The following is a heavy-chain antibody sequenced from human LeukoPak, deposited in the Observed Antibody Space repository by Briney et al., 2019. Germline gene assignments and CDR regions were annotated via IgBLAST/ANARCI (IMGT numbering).Heavy chain of an antibody. CDR3: ARDLLGSSTAYSSGAWDY. V-gene: IGHV1-69*13. J-gene: IGHJ4*02. D-gene: IGHD3-22*01. CDR1: GGSFSNSA. Sequence: SVKVSCKASGGSFSNSAISWVRQAPGQGLEWMGGIIPLFDTADSAQKFQGRVTITADESTSTAFMELSSLRAEDTAVYYCARDLLGSSTAYSSGAWDYWGQGTLVTVSS. CDR2: IIPLFDTA.